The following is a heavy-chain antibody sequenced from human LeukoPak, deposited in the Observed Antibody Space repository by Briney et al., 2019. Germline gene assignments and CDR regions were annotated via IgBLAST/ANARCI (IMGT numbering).Heavy chain of an antibody. Sequence: WASVTVSCTASGYTFTSYAMNWVRQAPGQGLEWMGWINTNTGNPTYAQGFTGRFVFSLDTSVSTAYLQISSLKAEDTAVYYCARESMVRGSRGYYYYYGMDVWGQGTTVTVSS. CDR2: INTNTGNP. J-gene: IGHJ6*02. CDR3: ARESMVRGSRGYYYYYGMDV. CDR1: GYTFTSYA. V-gene: IGHV7-4-1*02. D-gene: IGHD3-10*01.